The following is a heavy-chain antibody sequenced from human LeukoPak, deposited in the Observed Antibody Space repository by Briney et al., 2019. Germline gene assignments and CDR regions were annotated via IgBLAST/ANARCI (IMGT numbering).Heavy chain of an antibody. CDR1: GFTFGTFA. J-gene: IGHJ4*02. Sequence: GVSLRLSCAASGFTFGTFAFSWVRQAPGKGLEWVSSITGDDSTYYADSVKGRFTISRDTSSNTLYLQMNSLRAEDTALYYCAKGHYDFRDYWGQGTLVTVSS. D-gene: IGHD3-3*01. CDR2: ITGDDST. CDR3: AKGHYDFRDY. V-gene: IGHV3-23*01.